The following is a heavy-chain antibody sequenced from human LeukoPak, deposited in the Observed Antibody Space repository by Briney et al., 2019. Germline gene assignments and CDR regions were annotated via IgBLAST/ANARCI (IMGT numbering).Heavy chain of an antibody. CDR3: ARKVGYSSSWNG. D-gene: IGHD6-13*01. V-gene: IGHV4-34*01. Sequence: PGGSLRLSCAASGFTVSSNYMSWVRQAPGKGLEWIGEINHSGSTNYNPSLKSRVTISVDTSKNQLSLKLSSVTAADTAVYYCARKVGYSSSWNGWGKGTTVTVSS. J-gene: IGHJ6*04. CDR2: INHSGST. CDR1: GFTVSSNY.